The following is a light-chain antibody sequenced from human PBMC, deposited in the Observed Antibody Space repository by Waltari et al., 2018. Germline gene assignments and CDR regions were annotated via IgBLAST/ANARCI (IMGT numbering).Light chain of an antibody. J-gene: IGKJ1*01. V-gene: IGKV2D-29*01. CDR2: AVS. CDR3: MQSVQFPLT. Sequence: DIVMTQTPLSLSVTPGQPASISCKSSQSLLFSDGNTYLFWFLQKPRQPPQLLIYAVSTRFSGVPDRFSGSGSGTEFTLKISRVEAEDVGVYYCMQSVQFPLTFGQGTKVEIK. CDR1: QSLLFSDGNTY.